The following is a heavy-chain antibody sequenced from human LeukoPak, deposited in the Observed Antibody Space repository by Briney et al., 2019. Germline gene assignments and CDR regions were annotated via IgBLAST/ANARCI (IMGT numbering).Heavy chain of an antibody. V-gene: IGHV4-59*01. CDR3: ARYYSGWPFDY. CDR2: FYYSGST. D-gene: IGHD6-19*01. CDR1: GGSISSYY. J-gene: IGHJ4*02. Sequence: PSETLSLTCTVSGGSISSYYWSWIRQPPGKGLEWIGYFYYSGSTNYNPSLKSRVTISIDTSKNQFSLKLTSVTAADTAVYYCARYYSGWPFDYWGQGTLVTVSS.